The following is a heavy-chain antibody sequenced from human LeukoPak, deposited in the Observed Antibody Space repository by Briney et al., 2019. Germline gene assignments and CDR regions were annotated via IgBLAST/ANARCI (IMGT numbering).Heavy chain of an antibody. Sequence: SETLSLTCTVSGGSTSSSSYYWGWIRQPPGKGLEWIGSIYYSGSTYYNPSLKSRVTISVDTSKNQFSLKLSSVTAADTVVYYCAREEITMVRGVIIPFDYWGQGTLVTVSS. CDR1: GGSTSSSSYY. J-gene: IGHJ4*02. CDR3: AREEITMVRGVIIPFDY. V-gene: IGHV4-39*07. D-gene: IGHD3-10*01. CDR2: IYYSGST.